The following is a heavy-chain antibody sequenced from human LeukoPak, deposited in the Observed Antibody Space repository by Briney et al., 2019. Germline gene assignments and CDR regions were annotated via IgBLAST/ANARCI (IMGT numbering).Heavy chain of an antibody. CDR1: GGSISSYY. Sequence: SETLSLTCTVSGGSISSYYWSWIRQPPGKGLEWIGYIYYSGSTNYNPSLKSRVTISVDTSKNQFSLKLSSVTAADTAVYYCARAYSNYLFDYWGQGTLVTVSS. CDR3: ARAYSNYLFDY. J-gene: IGHJ4*02. D-gene: IGHD4-11*01. V-gene: IGHV4-59*08. CDR2: IYYSGST.